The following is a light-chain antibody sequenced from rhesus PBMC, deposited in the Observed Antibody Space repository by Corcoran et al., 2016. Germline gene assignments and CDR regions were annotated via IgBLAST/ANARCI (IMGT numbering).Light chain of an antibody. CDR3: QHGYGTPFT. Sequence: DIQMTQSPSSLSASVGDSVTITCRASENVNNYLNWYQQKPGKTPKLLIYKASTFQSGVPSRFSCSGSGTDYTFTISSLQPEDGATYYCQHGYGTPFTFGPGTKLDIK. CDR2: KAS. CDR1: ENVNNY. V-gene: IGKV1-74*01. J-gene: IGKJ3*01.